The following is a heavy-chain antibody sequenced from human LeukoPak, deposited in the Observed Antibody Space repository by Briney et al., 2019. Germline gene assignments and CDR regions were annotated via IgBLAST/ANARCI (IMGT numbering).Heavy chain of an antibody. J-gene: IGHJ4*02. D-gene: IGHD6-19*01. CDR3: AKVSGYTSGWYVDFDC. CDR2: ISGSGGST. Sequence: GGSLRLSCAASGFTFSSYAMSWVRQAPGKGLEWVSAISGSGGSTYYADSVKGRFTISRDNSKNTLYLQMNSLRAEDTAVYYCAKVSGYTSGWYVDFDCWGQGSLVTVSS. CDR1: GFTFSSYA. V-gene: IGHV3-23*01.